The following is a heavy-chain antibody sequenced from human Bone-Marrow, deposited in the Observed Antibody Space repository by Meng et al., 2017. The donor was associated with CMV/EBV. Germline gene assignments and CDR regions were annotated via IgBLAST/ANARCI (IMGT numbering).Heavy chain of an antibody. CDR3: ARDPPKQGYCSSTSCPPWDY. J-gene: IGHJ4*02. D-gene: IGHD2-2*01. CDR1: GYTFTDFY. CDR2: INPNSGGT. Sequence: ASVKVSCKASGYTFTDFYIHWVRQAPGQGLEWMGWINPNSGGTNYAQKFQGRVTMTRDTSISTAYMELSRLRSDDTAVYYCARDPPKQGYCSSTSCPPWDYWGQGTLVTVSS. V-gene: IGHV1-2*02.